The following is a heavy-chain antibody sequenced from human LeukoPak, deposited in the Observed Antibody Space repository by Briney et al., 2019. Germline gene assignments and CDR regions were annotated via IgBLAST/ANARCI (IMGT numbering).Heavy chain of an antibody. CDR2: ISYDGSSK. Sequence: GGSLRLSCAASGFTFSSYGMHWVRQAPGKGLEWVAVISYDGSSKYYADSVKGRFTISRDNSKNTLYLQMNSLRAEDTAVYYCAKDGSGFPEHGDYFDYWGQGTLVTVSS. V-gene: IGHV3-30*18. CDR3: AKDGSGFPEHGDYFDY. D-gene: IGHD3-10*01. J-gene: IGHJ4*02. CDR1: GFTFSSYG.